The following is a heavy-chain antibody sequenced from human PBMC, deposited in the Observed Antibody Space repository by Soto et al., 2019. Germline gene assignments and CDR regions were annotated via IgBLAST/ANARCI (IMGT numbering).Heavy chain of an antibody. CDR1: GFTFSNAW. J-gene: IGHJ6*03. Sequence: GGSLRLSCAASGFTFSNAWMSWVRQAPGKGLEWVGRIKSKTDGGTTDYAAPVKGRFTISRDDSKNTLYLQMNSLKTEDTAVYYCTTGYGDYPVAYYYYYMDVWGKGTTVTVSS. CDR2: IKSKTDGGTT. V-gene: IGHV3-15*01. CDR3: TTGYGDYPVAYYYYYMDV. D-gene: IGHD4-17*01.